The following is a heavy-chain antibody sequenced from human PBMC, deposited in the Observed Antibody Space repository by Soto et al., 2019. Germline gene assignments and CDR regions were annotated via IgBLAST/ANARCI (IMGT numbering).Heavy chain of an antibody. CDR2: IYYSGST. D-gene: IGHD5-12*01. J-gene: IGHJ3*02. V-gene: IGHV4-59*01. Sequence: QVQLQESGPGLVKPSETLSLTCTVSGGSISSYYWSWIRQPPGKGLEWIGYIYYSGSTNYNPSLKSRVTISVDTSKNQFSLKLSFVTAADTAVYYCARYRGYNLDEAFDIWGQGTMVTVSS. CDR1: GGSISSYY. CDR3: ARYRGYNLDEAFDI.